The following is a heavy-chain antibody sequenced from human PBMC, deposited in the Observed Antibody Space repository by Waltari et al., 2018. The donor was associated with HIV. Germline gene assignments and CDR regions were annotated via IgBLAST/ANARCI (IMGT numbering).Heavy chain of an antibody. Sequence: QVRLRESAPGLVRPSQNLSLPCTVYAGSIDSADHYRNWFRLLPGRGLEWIGYVFDRGTTYYNPSLSNRVTISLDTSKNQVSLNLSSVTAADTAVYYCSRGDLGYGYDNYFDYWGQGTLLTVSS. J-gene: IGHJ4*02. D-gene: IGHD3-22*01. V-gene: IGHV4-30-4*08. CDR1: AGSIDSADHY. CDR3: SRGDLGYGYDNYFDY. CDR2: VFDRGTT.